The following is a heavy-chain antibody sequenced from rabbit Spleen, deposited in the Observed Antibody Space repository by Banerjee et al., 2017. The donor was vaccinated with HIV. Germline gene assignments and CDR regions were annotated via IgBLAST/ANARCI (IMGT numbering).Heavy chain of an antibody. Sequence: QEQLVESGGGLVKPGASLTLTCTASGFSFSDRDVMCWVRQAPGKGLEWIACTAGGRSSFTYYASWAKGRFTISKASSTTVTLQMTSLTAADTATYFCARGLYGGQSGYYFDSLWGQGTLVTVS. CDR1: GFSFSDRDV. CDR2: TAGGRSSFT. D-gene: IGHD1-1*01. V-gene: IGHV1S45*01. CDR3: ARGLYGGQSGYYFDSL. J-gene: IGHJ4*01.